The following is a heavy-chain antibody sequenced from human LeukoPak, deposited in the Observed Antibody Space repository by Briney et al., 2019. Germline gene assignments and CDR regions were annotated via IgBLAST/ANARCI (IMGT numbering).Heavy chain of an antibody. CDR3: ARAQYSGSCFDY. J-gene: IGHJ4*03. CDR1: VGSISGYF. V-gene: IGHV4-59*13. D-gene: IGHD1-26*01. Sequence: PSETLSPTCTVSVGSISGYFWSWVRQAPGTGLDWIGHIYYSGATNYNPSLRSRVTISVDTSKNQFSLKLRPVTAADTAVYYCARAQYSGSCFDYWGQGTLVTVSS. CDR2: IYYSGAT.